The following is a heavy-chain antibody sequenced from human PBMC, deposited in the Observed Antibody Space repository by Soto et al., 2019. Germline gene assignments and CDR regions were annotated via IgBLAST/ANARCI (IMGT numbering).Heavy chain of an antibody. CDR1: GDSGGFISSSSYH. Sequence: SETLSLTCTVSGDSGGFISSSSYHWGWIRQPPGKGLEWIGNIYYSGSTNYNPSLKSRVTISVDTSKNQFSLKLTSVTAADTAVYYCARFRPPPKDYFDYWGQGTLVTVSS. V-gene: IGHV4-39*07. J-gene: IGHJ4*02. CDR2: IYYSGST. CDR3: ARFRPPPKDYFDY.